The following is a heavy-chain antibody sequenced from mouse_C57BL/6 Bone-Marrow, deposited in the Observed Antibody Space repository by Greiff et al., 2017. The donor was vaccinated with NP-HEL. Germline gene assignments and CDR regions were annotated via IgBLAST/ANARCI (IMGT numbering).Heavy chain of an antibody. CDR3: TYGNYYYAMDY. CDR1: GYTFTSYW. Sequence: VQLQQSGTVLARPGASVKMSCKTSGYTFTSYWMHWVNQRPGQGLEWIGAIYPGNSDTSSNQKLKGKAKLTAVTSASTAYMELSSLTNEDSAVYDCTYGNYYYAMDYWGQGTSVTVSS. J-gene: IGHJ4*01. D-gene: IGHD2-1*01. CDR2: IYPGNSDT. V-gene: IGHV1-5*01.